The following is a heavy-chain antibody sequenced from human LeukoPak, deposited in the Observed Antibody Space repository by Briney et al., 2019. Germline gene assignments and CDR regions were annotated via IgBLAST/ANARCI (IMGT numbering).Heavy chain of an antibody. CDR2: INAHNGDT. Sequence: ASVKVSCKASGYTFISYGITWVRQAPGQRLQWVGWINAHNGDTGYAQKFQGRVTMTRNTSISTAYMELSSLRSEDTAVYYCARGGTGIAAAGDYWGQGTLVTVSS. D-gene: IGHD6-13*01. CDR3: ARGGTGIAAAGDY. J-gene: IGHJ4*02. V-gene: IGHV1-8*01. CDR1: GYTFISYG.